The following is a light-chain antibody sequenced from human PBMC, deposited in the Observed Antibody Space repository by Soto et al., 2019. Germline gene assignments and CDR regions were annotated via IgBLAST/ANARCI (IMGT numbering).Light chain of an antibody. CDR3: QHYNELPLT. J-gene: IGKJ4*01. CDR1: QSVSSSY. V-gene: IGKV3-20*01. Sequence: EIVLTQSPGTLSLSPGERATLSCRASQSVSSSYLAWYQQKPGQAPRLLIYGASSRATGIPDKFSGSGSGTEFTLTISSLQSEDFAVYYCQHYNELPLTFGGGTKVDIK. CDR2: GAS.